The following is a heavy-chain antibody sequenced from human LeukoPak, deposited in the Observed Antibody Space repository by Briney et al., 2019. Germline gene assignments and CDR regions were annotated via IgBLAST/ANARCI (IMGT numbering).Heavy chain of an antibody. CDR1: GGSFSGYY. D-gene: IGHD2-2*01. CDR3: ARLIVVPATLYYYHYYGMDV. J-gene: IGHJ6*02. V-gene: IGHV4-34*01. CDR2: INHSGST. Sequence: SETLSLTCAVYGGSFSGYYWSWIRQPPGKGLEWIGEINHSGSTNYNPSLKSRVTISVDTSKSQFSLKLSSVTAADTAVYYCARLIVVPATLYYYHYYGMDVWGQGTTVT.